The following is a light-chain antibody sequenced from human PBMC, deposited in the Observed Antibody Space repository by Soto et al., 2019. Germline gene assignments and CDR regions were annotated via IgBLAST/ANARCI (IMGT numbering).Light chain of an antibody. CDR3: QQYNGYSTWT. V-gene: IGKV1-5*01. CDR2: DAS. CDR1: QDINNY. Sequence: DIQMTQSPSSLSASVGDRVTITCQASQDINNYVNWYQQKPGKAPKLLIYDASSLQRGVPSRFSGSGSGTEFTLTISSLQPDDFATYYCQQYNGYSTWTFGQGTKVDIK. J-gene: IGKJ1*01.